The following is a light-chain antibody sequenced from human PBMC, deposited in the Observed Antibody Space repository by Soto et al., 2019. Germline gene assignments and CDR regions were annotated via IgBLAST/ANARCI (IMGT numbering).Light chain of an antibody. J-gene: IGKJ5*01. Sequence: IQVTQSPSSLSASVGDRVTVTCRASQGISSYLAWYQQKPGIAPKLLIYAASTLQSGVPSRFSGSGSGTDFTLTIISLQPEDFATYYSQQLNSYPITFGQGTRLE. CDR1: QGISSY. V-gene: IGKV1-9*01. CDR2: AAS. CDR3: QQLNSYPIT.